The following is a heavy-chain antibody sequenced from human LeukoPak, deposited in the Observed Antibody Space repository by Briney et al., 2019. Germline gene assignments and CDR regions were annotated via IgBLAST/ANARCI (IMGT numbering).Heavy chain of an antibody. CDR3: ARVGSFGSRASGGQWLVVPYNWFDP. V-gene: IGHV1-18*01. D-gene: IGHD6-19*01. Sequence: ASVKVSCKASGYTFTSYGISWVRQAPGQGLEWMGWISAYNGNTNYAQKLQGRVTMTTDTSTSTAYMELRSLRSDDTAVYYCARVGSFGSRASGGQWLVVPYNWFDPWGQGTLVTVSS. CDR2: ISAYNGNT. CDR1: GYTFTSYG. J-gene: IGHJ5*02.